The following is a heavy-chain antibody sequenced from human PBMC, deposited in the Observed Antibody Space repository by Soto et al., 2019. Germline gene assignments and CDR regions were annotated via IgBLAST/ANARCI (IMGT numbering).Heavy chain of an antibody. Sequence: LRXSCAASGFTFSSYCIHWVRQAPGKGLVWVSRINSDGSSTSYADSVKGRFTISRDNAKNTLYLQMNSLRAEDTAVYYCASPIGSSSWYSYYYYYGMDVWGQGTTVTVSS. J-gene: IGHJ6*02. CDR3: ASPIGSSSWYSYYYYYGMDV. D-gene: IGHD6-13*01. CDR1: GFTFSSYC. CDR2: INSDGSST. V-gene: IGHV3-74*01.